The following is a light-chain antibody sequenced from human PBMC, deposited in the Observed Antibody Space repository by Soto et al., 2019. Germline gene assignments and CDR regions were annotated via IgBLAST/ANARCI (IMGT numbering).Light chain of an antibody. V-gene: IGKV1-39*01. CDR3: QPSYNTPLT. CDR1: QTISTY. CDR2: DAS. J-gene: IGKJ1*01. Sequence: IEVTQSPSSLAASVGDRVTITCRASQTISTYVNWYRQKSGAAPELLIYDASTLQSGVPSRFSGGGSGPDFTLTISSLQLDDFANYYCQPSYNTPLTFSQGTNVEIK.